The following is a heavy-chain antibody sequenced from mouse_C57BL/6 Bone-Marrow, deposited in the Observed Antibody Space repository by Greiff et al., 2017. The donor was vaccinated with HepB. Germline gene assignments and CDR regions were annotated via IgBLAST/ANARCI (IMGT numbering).Heavy chain of an antibody. D-gene: IGHD1-1*01. CDR2: IDPNSGGT. CDR3: ARDYYGSSYRNFDY. J-gene: IGHJ2*01. Sequence: QVQLQQPGAELVKPGASVKLSCKASGYTFTSYWMHWVKQRPGRGLEWIGRIDPNSGGTKYNEKFKGKATLTVDTSSSTAYMQLSSLTSEDSAVYYCARDYYGSSYRNFDYWGQGTTLTVSS. V-gene: IGHV1-62-3*01. CDR1: GYTFTSYW.